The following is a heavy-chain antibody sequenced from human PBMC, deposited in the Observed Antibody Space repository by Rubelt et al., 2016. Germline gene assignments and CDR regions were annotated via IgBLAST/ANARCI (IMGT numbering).Heavy chain of an antibody. Sequence: QVQLQQWGAGLLKPSETLSLTCAVYGGSFSGYYWSWIRQPPGKGLEWIGEFNHRGGTNYNPSLKSRVTISVDTSKNQFSLKLSSVTAADTAVYYCARVSGWYRAPGQDFDYWGQGTLVTVSS. V-gene: IGHV4-34*01. D-gene: IGHD6-19*01. J-gene: IGHJ4*02. CDR1: GGSFSGYY. CDR2: FNHRGGT. CDR3: ARVSGWYRAPGQDFDY.